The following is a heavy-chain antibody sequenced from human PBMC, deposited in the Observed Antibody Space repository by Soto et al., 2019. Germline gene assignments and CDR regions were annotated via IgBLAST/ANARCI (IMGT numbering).Heavy chain of an antibody. V-gene: IGHV4-34*01. CDR2: INHLTTT. CDR1: GGSFSSYH. CDR3: ARGYDTALAPIF. Sequence: SETLSLTCAVYGGSFSSYHWGWIRQTPGKGLEWIGEINHLTTTNYNPSLKSRVIISLDTPKNQFSLKLSSVTAADTAVYYCARGYDTALAPIFWGQGILVTVSS. D-gene: IGHD5-18*01. J-gene: IGHJ4*02.